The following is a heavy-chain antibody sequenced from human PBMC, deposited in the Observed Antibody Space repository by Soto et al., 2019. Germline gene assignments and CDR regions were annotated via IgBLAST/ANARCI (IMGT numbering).Heavy chain of an antibody. CDR3: ESGFYDGESFGYYFDN. CDR2: IYPGDSDS. CDR1: GYSFTRYW. J-gene: IGHJ4*02. V-gene: IGHV5-51*01. D-gene: IGHD3-10*01. Sequence: GESLKISCKGSGYSFTRYWIAWVRQMPGKGLEWMGIIYPGDSDSRYSPSFQGQVTISVDKSISTAYLQGNSLKDSDTAMYYCESGFYDGESFGYYFDNWGQGTLVTVSS.